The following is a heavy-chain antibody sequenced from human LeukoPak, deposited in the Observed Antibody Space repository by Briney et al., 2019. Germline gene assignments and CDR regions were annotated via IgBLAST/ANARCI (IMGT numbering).Heavy chain of an antibody. V-gene: IGHV3-30*02. Sequence: GGSLRLSCAASGLIFNNYGMHWVRQAPGKGLEWVAFIRYDGTNKYYADSVKGRFTISRDNSKNTLYLQMNSLRAEDTAVYYCASQLARGYSGYDFDYWGQGTLVTVSS. CDR3: ASQLARGYSGYDFDY. CDR1: GLIFNNYG. CDR2: IRYDGTNK. D-gene: IGHD5-12*01. J-gene: IGHJ4*02.